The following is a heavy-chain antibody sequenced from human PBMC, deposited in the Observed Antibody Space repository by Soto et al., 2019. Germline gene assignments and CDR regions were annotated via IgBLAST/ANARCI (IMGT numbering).Heavy chain of an antibody. J-gene: IGHJ5*02. CDR3: ARDSAYGDVSFDP. CDR2: IYYSGST. CDR1: GGSISSSSYY. V-gene: IGHV4-39*02. Sequence: SETLSLTCTVSGGSISSSSYYWGWIRQPPGKGLEWIGSIYYSGSTYYNPSLKSRVTISVDTSKNQFSLKLSSVTAADTAVYYCARDSAYGDVSFDPWGQGTLVTVSS. D-gene: IGHD4-17*01.